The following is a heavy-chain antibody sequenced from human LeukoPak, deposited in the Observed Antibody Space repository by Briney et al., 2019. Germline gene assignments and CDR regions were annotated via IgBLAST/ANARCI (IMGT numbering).Heavy chain of an antibody. J-gene: IGHJ4*02. D-gene: IGHD2/OR15-2a*01. CDR1: GFTFSSYG. CDR2: IWYDGSNK. Sequence: GGSLRLSYAASGFTFSSYGMHWVRQAPGKGLEWVAVIWYDGSNKYYADSVKGRFTISKDNAKNTVYLQMNNLRAEDTAVYYCVSFYEAYWGRGTLVTVSS. CDR3: VSFYEAY. V-gene: IGHV3-33*03.